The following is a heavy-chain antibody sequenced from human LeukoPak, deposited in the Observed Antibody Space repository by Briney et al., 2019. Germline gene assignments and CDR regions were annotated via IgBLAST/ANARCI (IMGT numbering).Heavy chain of an antibody. Sequence: PSETLSLTCTVSGGSISSSSYYWGWIRQPPGKGLEWIGSIYYSGSTYYNPSLKSRVTISVDTSKNQFSLKLSSVTAADTAVYYCARISSIAPRPLPGWFDPWGQGTVVTVSS. CDR1: GGSISSSSYY. D-gene: IGHD6-6*01. J-gene: IGHJ5*02. CDR2: IYYSGST. CDR3: ARISSIAPRPLPGWFDP. V-gene: IGHV4-39*07.